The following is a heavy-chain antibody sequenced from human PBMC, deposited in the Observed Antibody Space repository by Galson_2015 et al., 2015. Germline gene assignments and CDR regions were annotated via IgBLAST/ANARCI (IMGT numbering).Heavy chain of an antibody. Sequence: SLRLSCATSGFTFSIHGMTWVRQPPGKGLEWVAAMSYGGTFIYYADSLKGRFTISRDNANNLLYLHMNSLTVDDTAVYYCVRDGRLDLCLDFWGQGTLVAVSS. V-gene: IGHV3-33*05. J-gene: IGHJ4*02. CDR1: GFTFSIHG. CDR3: VRDGRLDLCLDF. CDR2: MSYGGTFI. D-gene: IGHD1-1*01.